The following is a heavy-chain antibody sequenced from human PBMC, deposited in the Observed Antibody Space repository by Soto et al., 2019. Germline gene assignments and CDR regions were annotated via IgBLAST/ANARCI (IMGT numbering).Heavy chain of an antibody. CDR3: ARDNGRPHYYYDSSGLGY. V-gene: IGHV3-33*01. D-gene: IGHD3-22*01. CDR1: GFTFSSYG. Sequence: GGSLRLSCAASGFTFSSYGMHWVRQAPGKGLEWVAVIWYDGSNKYYADSVKGRFTISRDNSKNTLYLQMNSLRAEDTAVYYCARDNGRPHYYYDSSGLGYWGQGTLVTVSS. CDR2: IWYDGSNK. J-gene: IGHJ4*02.